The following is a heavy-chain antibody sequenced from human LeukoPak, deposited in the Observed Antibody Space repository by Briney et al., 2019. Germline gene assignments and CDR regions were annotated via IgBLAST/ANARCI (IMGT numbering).Heavy chain of an antibody. Sequence: ASVKVSYKASGYTFTDYYMHWVRQAPGQGLEWMAWINPNSGGTNSAQKFQGRVTMTRDTSISTAYLELSRLRSDDTAVYYCARVGFCSGGTCPYYFDQWGQGTLVTVSS. D-gene: IGHD2-15*01. V-gene: IGHV1-2*02. CDR3: ARVGFCSGGTCPYYFDQ. J-gene: IGHJ4*02. CDR2: INPNSGGT. CDR1: GYTFTDYY.